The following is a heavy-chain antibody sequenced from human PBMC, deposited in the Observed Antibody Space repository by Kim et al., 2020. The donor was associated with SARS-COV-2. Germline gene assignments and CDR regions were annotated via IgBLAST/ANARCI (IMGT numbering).Heavy chain of an antibody. J-gene: IGHJ4*02. CDR1: GFTFSSYG. V-gene: IGHV3-30*18. CDR2: ISYDGSNK. CDR3: AKEDIVVVPAAIRMVDY. D-gene: IGHD2-2*01. Sequence: GGSLRLSCAASGFTFSSYGMHWVRQAPGKGLEWVAVISYDGSNKYYADSVKGRFTISRDNSKNTLYLQMNSLRAEDTAVYYCAKEDIVVVPAAIRMVDYWGQGTLVTVSS.